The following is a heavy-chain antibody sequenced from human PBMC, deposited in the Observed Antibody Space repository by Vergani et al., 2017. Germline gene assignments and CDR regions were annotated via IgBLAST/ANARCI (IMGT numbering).Heavy chain of an antibody. D-gene: IGHD3-10*01. CDR2: IYTSGST. CDR3: ARSLTMVRGSWYFDL. J-gene: IGHJ2*01. V-gene: IGHV4-61*02. CDR1: GGSISSGSYY. Sequence: QVQLQESGPGLVKPSQTLSLTCTVSGGSISSGSYYWSWIRQPAGKGLEWIGRIYTSGSTNYNPSLKSRVTISVDTSKNQFSLKLSSVTAADTAVYYCARSLTMVRGSWYFDLWGRGTLVTVSS.